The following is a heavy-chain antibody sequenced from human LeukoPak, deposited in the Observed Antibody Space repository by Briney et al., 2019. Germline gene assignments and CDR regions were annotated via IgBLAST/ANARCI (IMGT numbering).Heavy chain of an antibody. J-gene: IGHJ4*02. CDR1: GGSISSYY. V-gene: IGHV4-59*08. D-gene: IGHD3-22*01. CDR2: IYYSGST. CDR3: ARTYYYDSSGYYSAYYFDY. Sequence: SETLSLTCTVSGGSISSYYWSWIRQPPGKGLEWIGYIYYSGSTNYNPSLKSRVTISVDTSKNQFSLKLSSVTAADTAVYYCARTYYYDSSGYYSAYYFDYSGQGTLVTASS.